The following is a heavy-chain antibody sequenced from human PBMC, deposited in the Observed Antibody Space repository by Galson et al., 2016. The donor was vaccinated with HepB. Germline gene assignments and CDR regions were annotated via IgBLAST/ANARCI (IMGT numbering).Heavy chain of an antibody. CDR2: INSDGSST. CDR3: ASFRGSSWNGY. Sequence: SLRLSCAASGFTFSNYWMSWVRQAPGKGLVWVSRINSDGSSTSYADSVKGRFTISRDNAKNTLYLQMNSLRAEDTAVYYCASFRGSSWNGYWGQGTLVTVSS. J-gene: IGHJ4*02. D-gene: IGHD6-13*01. V-gene: IGHV3-74*01. CDR1: GFTFSNYW.